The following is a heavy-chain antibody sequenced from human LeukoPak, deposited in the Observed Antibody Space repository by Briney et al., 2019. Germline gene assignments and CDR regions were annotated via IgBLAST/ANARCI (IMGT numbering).Heavy chain of an antibody. CDR1: GGSISNYY. CDR3: ARDSTPVAYFDY. V-gene: IGHV4-59*01. CDR2: IYYSGST. Sequence: SETLSLTCTVSGGSISNYYWSWIRQPPGKGLEWIGYIYYSGSTNYNPSLKSRVTISVDTSKNQFSLKLSSVTAADTAVYYCARDSTPVAYFDYWGQGTLVTVSS. J-gene: IGHJ4*02. D-gene: IGHD2-15*01.